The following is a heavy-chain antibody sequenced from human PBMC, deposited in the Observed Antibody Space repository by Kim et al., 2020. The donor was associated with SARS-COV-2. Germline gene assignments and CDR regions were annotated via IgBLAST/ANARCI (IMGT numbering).Heavy chain of an antibody. J-gene: IGHJ3*02. CDR2: ISSSSSYT. D-gene: IGHD3-3*01. Sequence: GGSLRLSCAASGFTFSDYYMSWIRQAPGKGLEWVSYISSSSSYTNYADSVKGRFTISRDNAKNSLYLQMNSLRAEDTAVYYCASITIFGVVIISETRDHDAFDIWGQGTMVTVSS. CDR1: GFTFSDYY. V-gene: IGHV3-11*06. CDR3: ASITIFGVVIISETRDHDAFDI.